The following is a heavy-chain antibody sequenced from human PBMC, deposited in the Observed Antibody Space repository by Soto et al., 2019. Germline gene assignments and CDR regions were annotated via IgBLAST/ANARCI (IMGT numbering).Heavy chain of an antibody. CDR2: INSGSTII. V-gene: IGHV3-48*02. CDR3: ARSYHDYVDY. CDR1: GVTFNGYG. J-gene: IGHJ4*02. D-gene: IGHD2-21*01. Sequence: GGSLRLSCAASGVTFNGYGMNWVRQGPGKGLEWVSYINSGSTIIYYADSVKGRFTISRDNAENSLYLQMNSLRDDDTAVYYCARSYHDYVDYWGQGTLVTVSS.